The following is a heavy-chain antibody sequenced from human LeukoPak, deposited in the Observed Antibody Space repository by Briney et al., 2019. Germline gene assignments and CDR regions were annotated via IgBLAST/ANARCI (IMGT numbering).Heavy chain of an antibody. Sequence: GGSLRLSCVASGFTFSSYTMHWVRQAPGKGLEWVAVISSDGSNKDYTDSVKGRFTISRDNSKNTLFLQMNSLRAEDTVVFYCARGLYGSGSYSPLDYWGQGTLVTVSS. V-gene: IGHV3-30*04. J-gene: IGHJ4*02. D-gene: IGHD3-10*01. CDR1: GFTFSSYT. CDR3: ARGLYGSGSYSPLDY. CDR2: ISSDGSNK.